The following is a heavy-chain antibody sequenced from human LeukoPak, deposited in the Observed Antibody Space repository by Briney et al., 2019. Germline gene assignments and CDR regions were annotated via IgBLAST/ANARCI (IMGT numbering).Heavy chain of an antibody. CDR3: ARLGLDCSSTSCYRGSLYYYYYMDV. D-gene: IGHD2-2*02. J-gene: IGHJ6*03. V-gene: IGHV4-59*01. CDR1: GGSISSYY. CDR2: IYYSGST. Sequence: SETLSLTCTVSGGSISSYYWSWIRQPPGKGLEWIGYIYYSGSTNYNPSLKSRVTISVDTSKNHFSLKLSSVIAADTAVYYCARLGLDCSSTSCYRGSLYYYYYMDVWGKGATVTVSS.